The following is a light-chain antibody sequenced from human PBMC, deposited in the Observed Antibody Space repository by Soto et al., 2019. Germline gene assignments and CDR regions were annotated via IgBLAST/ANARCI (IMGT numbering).Light chain of an antibody. CDR3: SSYTITSTRV. CDR2: EVS. V-gene: IGLV2-14*01. Sequence: QSALTQPASVSGSPGQSITISCTGTISDFGGYNYVSWYQQYPGKAPKLMIYEVSNRPSGVYNRFSGSKSGNTASLTISGLQADDEADYYCSSYTITSTRVFSGGTKLTVL. J-gene: IGLJ2*01. CDR1: ISDFGGYNY.